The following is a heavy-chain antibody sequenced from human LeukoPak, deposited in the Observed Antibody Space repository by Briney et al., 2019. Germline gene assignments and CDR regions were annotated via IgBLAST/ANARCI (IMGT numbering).Heavy chain of an antibody. CDR1: GGSISSYY. D-gene: IGHD1-26*01. CDR2: THHSGST. V-gene: IGHV4-59*08. CDR3: ARSARYSGSLYYFDY. Sequence: SETLSLTCTVSGGSISSYYWSWIRPPPGKGLQWIGSTHHSGSTYYNPSLKSRLTISVDTSKNQGSLKLSSVTAADTAVYYCARSARYSGSLYYFDYWGQGTLVTVSS. J-gene: IGHJ4*02.